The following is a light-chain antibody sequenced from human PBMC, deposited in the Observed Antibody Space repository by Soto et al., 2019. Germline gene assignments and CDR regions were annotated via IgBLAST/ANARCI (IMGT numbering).Light chain of an antibody. Sequence: QSVLTQPPSASGSPGQSVSISCTGTSSDVGGHNYVSWYQQHPGKAPKLMIYEVTKRPSGVPDRFSGSKSGNTASLTVSGLQAEDEADYYCSSYAGRNNLVFGGGTKLTVL. CDR2: EVT. CDR1: SSDVGGHNY. J-gene: IGLJ2*01. CDR3: SSYAGRNNLV. V-gene: IGLV2-8*01.